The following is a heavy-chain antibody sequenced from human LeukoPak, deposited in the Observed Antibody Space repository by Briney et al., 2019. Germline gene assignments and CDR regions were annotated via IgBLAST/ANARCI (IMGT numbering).Heavy chain of an antibody. CDR2: ISGSSGST. J-gene: IGHJ4*02. Sequence: GGSLRLSCAASGFTFNSYAMNWVRQAPGKGLEWVSAISGSSGSTYYADSVKGRFTISRDNSKNTLYLQMNSLRAEDTAIYYCAKGGFYFDNWGQGIPVTVSS. CDR1: GFTFNSYA. V-gene: IGHV3-23*01. CDR3: AKGGFYFDN. D-gene: IGHD3-10*01.